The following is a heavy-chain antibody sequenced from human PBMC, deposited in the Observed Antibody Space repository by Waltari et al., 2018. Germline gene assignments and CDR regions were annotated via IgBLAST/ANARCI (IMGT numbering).Heavy chain of an antibody. CDR2: IYSGGST. Sequence: EVQLLESGGGLVQPGGSLRLSCAASGFTFSSYAMSWVRQAPGKGLEWVSVIYSGGSTYYADAVKGRFTISRDNSKNTLYRQMNSLRAEDTAVYYCAKGPNDYGDYGDYYYYYMDVWGKGTTVTVSS. CDR3: AKGPNDYGDYGDYYYYYMDV. J-gene: IGHJ6*03. D-gene: IGHD4-17*01. CDR1: GFTFSSYA. V-gene: IGHV3-23*03.